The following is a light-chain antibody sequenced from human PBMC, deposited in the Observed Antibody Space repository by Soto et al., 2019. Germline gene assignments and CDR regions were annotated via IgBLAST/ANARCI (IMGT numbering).Light chain of an antibody. V-gene: IGKV3-15*01. CDR2: GAS. J-gene: IGKJ1*01. Sequence: EIVMTQSPGTLSVSPGERATLSCRASQSVSGNLAWYQQKPGQAPRLLIYGASTRATGIPARFSGSGSGTEFTLTISSLQSEDFAVFSCHLYNNLPRTFGQGTKVDIK. CDR3: HLYNNLPRT. CDR1: QSVSGN.